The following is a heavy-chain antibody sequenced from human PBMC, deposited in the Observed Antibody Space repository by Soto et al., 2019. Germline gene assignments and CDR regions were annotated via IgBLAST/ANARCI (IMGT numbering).Heavy chain of an antibody. V-gene: IGHV4-59*08. J-gene: IGHJ4*02. CDR3: ARLGGVIAASDFDY. Sequence: SETLSLTCTVSGGSISSHYWSWIRQPPGKRLEWIGYVHNSGSTNYNPSLKSRVTTAVDTSKNQFSLRLSSVTAADTAVYYCARLGGVIAASDFDYWGQGALVTVSS. D-gene: IGHD2-15*01. CDR1: GGSISSHY. CDR2: VHNSGST.